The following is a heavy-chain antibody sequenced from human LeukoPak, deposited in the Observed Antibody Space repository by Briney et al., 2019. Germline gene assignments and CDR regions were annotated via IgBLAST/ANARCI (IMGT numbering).Heavy chain of an antibody. J-gene: IGHJ4*02. D-gene: IGHD3-16*01. V-gene: IGHV3-7*01. CDR2: IKQDGSEK. CDR3: VGHSDY. Sequence: GGPLRLSCAGSGFSFSSYGMHWVRQAPGKGLEWVANIKQDGSEKYYVDSVKGRFTISRDNAKNSLYLQMNSLRAEDTAVYYCVGHSDYWGQGTLVTVSS. CDR1: GFSFSSYG.